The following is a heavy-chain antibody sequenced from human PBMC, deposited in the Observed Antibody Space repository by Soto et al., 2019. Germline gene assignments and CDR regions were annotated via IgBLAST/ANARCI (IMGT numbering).Heavy chain of an antibody. J-gene: IGHJ2*01. V-gene: IGHV4-61*01. CDR1: GGSVSSGSYC. CDR3: ARVSQQQLVWYFDL. Sequence: LSLTCSVSGGSVSSGSYCWSWIRQPPGKALDWIGYIYYSGSTNYHPTLTNPVTISLDTYKNQCCVKLSSGSAADTAVYYCARVSQQQLVWYFDLWGRGALVAVSS. D-gene: IGHD6-13*01. CDR2: IYYSGST.